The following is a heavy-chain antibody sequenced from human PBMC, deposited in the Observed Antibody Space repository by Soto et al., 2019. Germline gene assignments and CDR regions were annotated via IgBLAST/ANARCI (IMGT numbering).Heavy chain of an antibody. D-gene: IGHD6-19*01. CDR1: GFNFSSYA. J-gene: IGHJ5*02. V-gene: IGHV3-23*01. Sequence: HPGGSLRLSCAASGFNFSSYAMSWVRQAPGKGLEWVSAISGSGGSTYYAGSVKGRFTISRDNSKNTLYLQMNSLRAEDTAVYYCAKASQWLVRSNWFDPWGQGTLVTVSS. CDR2: ISGSGGST. CDR3: AKASQWLVRSNWFDP.